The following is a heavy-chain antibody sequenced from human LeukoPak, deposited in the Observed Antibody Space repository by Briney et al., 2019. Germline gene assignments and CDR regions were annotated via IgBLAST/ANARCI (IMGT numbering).Heavy chain of an antibody. D-gene: IGHD6-6*01. CDR1: GGSFSGYY. CDR2: INHSGST. Sequence: SETLSLTCAVYGGSFSGYYWSWIRQPPGKGLGWIGEINHSGSTNYNPSLKSRVTISVDTSKNQFSLKLSSVTAADTAVYYCARDLAARPGYFDYWGQGTLVTVSS. J-gene: IGHJ4*02. CDR3: ARDLAARPGYFDY. V-gene: IGHV4-34*01.